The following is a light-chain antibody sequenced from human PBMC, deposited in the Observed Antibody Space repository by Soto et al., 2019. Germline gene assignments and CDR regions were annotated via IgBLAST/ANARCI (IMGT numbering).Light chain of an antibody. J-gene: IGKJ1*01. Sequence: DIQMTQSPSSLSASVGDRVTITCRASQRVGSYLNWYQQKPGKAPTLLIYSASELQSGVSSRFSGRGYGTDLALTIRYMQPEDVAVYSCQQSHNTPLTFGQGTKVEI. CDR1: QRVGSY. V-gene: IGKV1-39*01. CDR2: SAS. CDR3: QQSHNTPLT.